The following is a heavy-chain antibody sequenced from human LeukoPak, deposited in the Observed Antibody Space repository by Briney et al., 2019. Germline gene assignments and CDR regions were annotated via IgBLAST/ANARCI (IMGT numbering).Heavy chain of an antibody. J-gene: IGHJ2*01. CDR2: ISPNSGGT. D-gene: IGHD7-27*01. CDR3: AIQPWGSGNNWYFDL. Sequence: ASVKVSCTASGYTFTAYYIHWVRQAPGQGLEWMGWISPNSGGTDYAQKIQGRVTLTRDTSISTTYVELSSLTSDDTAVYYCAIQPWGSGNNWYFDLWGRGTLVTVSS. CDR1: GYTFTAYY. V-gene: IGHV1-2*02.